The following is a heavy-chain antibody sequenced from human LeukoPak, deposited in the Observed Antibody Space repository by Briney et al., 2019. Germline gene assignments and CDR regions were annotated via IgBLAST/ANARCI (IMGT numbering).Heavy chain of an antibody. CDR3: AREGKVLHYFDY. D-gene: IGHD1-1*01. Sequence: WASVKVSCKASGGTFSKYTISWVRQRPGQGLEWMGGITPLFGTANYAQKFQGRVTITADESTSTAYMELSSLRSEDTAVYYCAREGKVLHYFDYWGQGTLVTVSS. V-gene: IGHV1-69*01. J-gene: IGHJ4*02. CDR2: ITPLFGTA. CDR1: GGTFSKYT.